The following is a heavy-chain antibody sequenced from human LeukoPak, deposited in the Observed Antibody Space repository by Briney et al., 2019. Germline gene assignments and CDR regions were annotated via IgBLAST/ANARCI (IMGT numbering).Heavy chain of an antibody. CDR2: ISSSSSYI. CDR1: GFTFSSYS. V-gene: IGHV3-21*01. D-gene: IGHD5-18*01. J-gene: IGHJ4*02. Sequence: GGSLRLSCAASGFTFSSYSMNWVRQAPGKGLEWVSSISSSSSYIYYADSVKGRFTISRDNAKNSLYLQMNSLRAEDTAVYYCAKDSGGYTYIFDHWGQGTLVTVSS. CDR3: AKDSGGYTYIFDH.